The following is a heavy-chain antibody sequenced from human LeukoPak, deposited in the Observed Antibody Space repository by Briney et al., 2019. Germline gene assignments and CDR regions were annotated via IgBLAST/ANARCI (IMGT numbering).Heavy chain of an antibody. V-gene: IGHV3-74*01. D-gene: IGHD3-10*01. CDR3: ARGFGSGSYFDC. CDR2: INGDGSST. Sequence: GGSLRLSCAASGFTFSNYWIHWVRQAPGKGLVWVSRINGDGSSTSYADSVKGRFTISRDNAKNMLYLQVNSLRAEDTAVYYCARGFGSGSYFDCWGQGILVTVSS. CDR1: GFTFSNYW. J-gene: IGHJ4*02.